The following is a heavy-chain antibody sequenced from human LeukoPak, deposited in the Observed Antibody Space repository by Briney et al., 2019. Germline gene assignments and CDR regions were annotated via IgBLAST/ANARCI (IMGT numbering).Heavy chain of an antibody. CDR1: GFTFSSYW. J-gene: IGHJ4*02. Sequence: HSGGSLRLSCAASGFTFSSYWMSWVRQAPGKGLEWVSVIYSGGSTYYADSVKGRFTISRDNSKNTLYLQMNSLRAEDTAVYYCARDNARLGIDYWGQGTLVTVSS. D-gene: IGHD1-26*01. V-gene: IGHV3-53*01. CDR3: ARDNARLGIDY. CDR2: IYSGGST.